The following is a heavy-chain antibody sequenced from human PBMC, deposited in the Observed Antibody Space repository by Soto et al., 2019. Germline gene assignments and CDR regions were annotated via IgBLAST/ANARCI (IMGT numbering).Heavy chain of an antibody. CDR2: ILNDGSNR. Sequence: QVQLVESGGGVVQPGRSLRLSCAASGFTFSNYGMHWVRQAPGKGLEWVAVILNDGSNRYHADSVKDRFTISRDNSKNQVYLPINRLKAEDPGVYYLARDEEDSGKGKDVWGPGTPV. V-gene: IGHV3-33*01. J-gene: IGHJ6*02. CDR1: GFTFSNYG. CDR3: ARDEEDSGKGKDV. D-gene: IGHD3-10*01.